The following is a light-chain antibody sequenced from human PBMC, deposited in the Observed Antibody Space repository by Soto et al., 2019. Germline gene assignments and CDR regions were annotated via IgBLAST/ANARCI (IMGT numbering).Light chain of an antibody. CDR1: KRVSSNY. Sequence: EIVLMQSPGTLSLSPGEVATLSCRASKRVSSNYLSWFQQKPGQAPRLLIYGASNRATGIPDRFSGSGSGTDFPLTISRLETEDFAVYYCQQYGSSPLTFGPGTKVDTK. V-gene: IGKV3-20*01. CDR3: QQYGSSPLT. CDR2: GAS. J-gene: IGKJ3*01.